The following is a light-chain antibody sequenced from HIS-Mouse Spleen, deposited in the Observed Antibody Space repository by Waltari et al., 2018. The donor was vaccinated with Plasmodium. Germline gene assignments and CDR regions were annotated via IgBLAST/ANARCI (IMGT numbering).Light chain of an antibody. CDR2: GAS. CDR3: QQYGSSGT. CDR1: QIVSSSY. J-gene: IGKJ1*01. Sequence: EIVLTQSLGTLSLSTGERATHSCRASQIVSSSYLAWYQQKPGQAPRLLIYGASSRATGIPDRFSGSGSGTDFTLTISRLEPEDFAVYYCQQYGSSGTFGQGTKVEIK. V-gene: IGKV3-20*01.